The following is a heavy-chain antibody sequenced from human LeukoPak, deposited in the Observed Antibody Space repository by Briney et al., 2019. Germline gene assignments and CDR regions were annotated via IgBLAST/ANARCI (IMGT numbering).Heavy chain of an antibody. CDR3: ARGARAGYNLEPFDY. CDR1: GGSMNSYY. J-gene: IGHJ4*02. Sequence: RSSETLSLTCSVSGGSMNSYYWSWIRQPPGKGLEWIGYIHYSGSTKYNPSLKSRVTISVDTSKNQFSLKLSSVTAADTAVYYCARGARAGYNLEPFDYWGQGALVTVSS. D-gene: IGHD5-24*01. V-gene: IGHV4-59*08. CDR2: IHYSGST.